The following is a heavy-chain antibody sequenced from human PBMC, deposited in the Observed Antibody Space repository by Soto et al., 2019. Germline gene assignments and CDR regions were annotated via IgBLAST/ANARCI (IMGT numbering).Heavy chain of an antibody. Sequence: QVPLVQSGAEVKEPGDSVRVSCEASGYTFTAYYIHWVRQAPGQGLEWMGWINPKFGDTTYEQDFQGRVSMTRDMSISTVYMEFSRLTSDDTAIYYCARNMDYYYGRGSGNGHGVWGQGTTVTVFS. CDR3: ARNMDYYYGRGSGNGHGV. D-gene: IGHD3-10*02. CDR1: GYTFTAYY. CDR2: INPKFGDT. V-gene: IGHV1-2*02. J-gene: IGHJ6*02.